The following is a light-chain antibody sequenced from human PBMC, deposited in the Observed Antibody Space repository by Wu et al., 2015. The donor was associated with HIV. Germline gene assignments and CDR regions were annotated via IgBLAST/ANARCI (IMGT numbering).Light chain of an antibody. V-gene: IGKV3-20*01. Sequence: EIVLTQSPGTLSLSPGERATLSCRASQSVRYNYLAWYQQKLGQALRLLIYAASNRAPGIPDRFSGSGSGTDFTLTISRLEPEDFALYYCQQYGSSSITFGQETRLEIK. J-gene: IGKJ5*01. CDR2: AAS. CDR1: QSVRYNY. CDR3: QQYGSSSIT.